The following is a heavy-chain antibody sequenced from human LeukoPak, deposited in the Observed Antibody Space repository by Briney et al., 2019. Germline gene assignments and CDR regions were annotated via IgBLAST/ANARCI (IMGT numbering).Heavy chain of an antibody. CDR1: GYTFNIFY. Sequence: ASVKVSCMTSGYTFNIFYMHWVRQAPGQGFEWMGIINPIGGSTSYAQKLQGRVTMTRDTSTSTVYMELSSLRSEDTAIYYCAREGYYDSSGDHYYGMDVWGQGTTVTVSS. CDR3: AREGYYDSSGDHYYGMDV. V-gene: IGHV1-46*02. D-gene: IGHD3-22*01. CDR2: INPIGGST. J-gene: IGHJ6*02.